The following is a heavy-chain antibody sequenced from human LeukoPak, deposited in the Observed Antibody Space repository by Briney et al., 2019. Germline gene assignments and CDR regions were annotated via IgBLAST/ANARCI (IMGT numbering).Heavy chain of an antibody. J-gene: IGHJ4*02. V-gene: IGHV3-66*01. CDR2: IYSGGST. Sequence: GGSLRLSCAASGFTVSTNYMGWVRQAPGKGLEWVSVIYSGGSTYYADPVKGRFTISRDISKNTLYLQMNSLRAEDTAVYYCARGSGSYYWFDYWGQGTLVTVSS. CDR3: ARGSGSYYWFDY. D-gene: IGHD1-26*01. CDR1: GFTVSTNY.